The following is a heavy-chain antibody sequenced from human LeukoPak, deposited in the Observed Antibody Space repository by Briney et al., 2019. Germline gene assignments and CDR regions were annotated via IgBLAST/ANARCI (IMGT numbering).Heavy chain of an antibody. CDR1: GVSISSYY. Sequence: PSETLSLTCTVSGVSISSYYWSWIRQPTGKGLVWIGYIYYSGSTNYNPSLKSRVTISVDTSKNQFSLKLSSVTAADTAVYYCASFGVVIYAFDIWGQGTMVTVSS. CDR2: IYYSGST. J-gene: IGHJ3*02. D-gene: IGHD3-3*01. V-gene: IGHV4-59*08. CDR3: ASFGVVIYAFDI.